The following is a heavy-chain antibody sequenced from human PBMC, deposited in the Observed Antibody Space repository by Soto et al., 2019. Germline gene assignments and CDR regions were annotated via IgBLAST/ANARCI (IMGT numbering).Heavy chain of an antibody. CDR1: GGSISSGGYY. CDR3: ARGNSELFSYYYDSSGSYFDY. J-gene: IGHJ4*02. CDR2: IYYSGST. D-gene: IGHD3-22*01. V-gene: IGHV4-31*03. Sequence: PSATLSLTCTVSGGSISSGGYYWSWIRQHPGKGLEWIGYIYYSGSTYYNPSLKSRVTISVDTSKNQFSLKLSSVTAADTAVYYCARGNSELFSYYYDSSGSYFDYWGQGTLVTVSS.